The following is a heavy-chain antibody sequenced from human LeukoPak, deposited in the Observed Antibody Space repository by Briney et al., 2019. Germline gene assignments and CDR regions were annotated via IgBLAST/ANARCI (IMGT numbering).Heavy chain of an antibody. J-gene: IGHJ6*02. CDR1: GYRFSSYG. CDR2: ISGYNGGT. CDR3: ARVHLYWMDV. Sequence: ASVKVSCKASGYRFSSYGISWVRQAPGQGLEWMGVISGYNGGTNYAQKVQGRITMTTDTSTSTVYMGLRSLTSDDTAVYYCARVHLYWMDVWGQGTTVTVSS. V-gene: IGHV1-18*01.